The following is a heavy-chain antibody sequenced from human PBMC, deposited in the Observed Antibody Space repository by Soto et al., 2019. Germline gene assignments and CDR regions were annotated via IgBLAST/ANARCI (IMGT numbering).Heavy chain of an antibody. J-gene: IGHJ5*02. CDR1: GYNFTTFW. CDR2: IYPGDSET. CDR3: ANLERYSSGWSNWFDP. V-gene: IGHV5-51*01. Sequence: GESLKISCKGSGYNFTTFWIGWVRQVPGKGLEWMGIIYPGDSETKYSPDFEGQVTISADRSTNTAYLQWRSLRASDTAVYYCANLERYSSGWSNWFDPWGQGTLVTVSS. D-gene: IGHD6-19*01.